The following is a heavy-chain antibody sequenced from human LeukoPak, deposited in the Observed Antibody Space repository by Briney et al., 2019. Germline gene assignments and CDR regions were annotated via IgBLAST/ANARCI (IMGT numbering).Heavy chain of an antibody. V-gene: IGHV3-11*01. Sequence: GGSLRLSCAASGFTFSDYYMSWIRQAPGKGLEWVSYISGSGDSKFYADSVKGRFTISRDNAKNSLYLQMNSLRAEDTAVYYCARRTYSNYFLDYWGQGTLVTVSS. D-gene: IGHD4-11*01. J-gene: IGHJ4*02. CDR1: GFTFSDYY. CDR2: ISGSGDSK. CDR3: ARRTYSNYFLDY.